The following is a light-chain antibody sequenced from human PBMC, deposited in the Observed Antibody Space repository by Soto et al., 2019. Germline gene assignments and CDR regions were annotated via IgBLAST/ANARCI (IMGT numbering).Light chain of an antibody. Sequence: DIQLTQSPSFPSASVGDRVTITCRASQDISDYLAWYQQKPGKAPNLLIYEASTLQSGVPSRFSGSGSGTEFTLSVSSLQPEDFATYYCLQLDSYPRTFGQGTKVDIK. V-gene: IGKV1-9*01. J-gene: IGKJ1*01. CDR3: LQLDSYPRT. CDR2: EAS. CDR1: QDISDY.